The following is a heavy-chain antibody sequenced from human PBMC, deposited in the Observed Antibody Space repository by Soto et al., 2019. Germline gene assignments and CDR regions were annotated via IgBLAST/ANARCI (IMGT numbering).Heavy chain of an antibody. D-gene: IGHD3-16*01. Sequence: QVQLVESGGGVVQPGMSLSLSCADSGFTFSAYDMHWVRQAPGKGLEWVALISYLGTKTDYADSVKGRFTISRDNFRKTVSLQIESLRAEDSAVYFCARTDTGGTYFEFWGRGTLVTVSS. V-gene: IGHV3-33*08. CDR2: ISYLGTKT. CDR1: GFTFSAYD. CDR3: ARTDTGGTYFEF. J-gene: IGHJ4*02.